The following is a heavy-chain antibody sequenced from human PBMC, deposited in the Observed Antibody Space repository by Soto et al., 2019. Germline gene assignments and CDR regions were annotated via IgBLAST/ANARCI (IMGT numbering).Heavy chain of an antibody. CDR2: ISSSSTTK. CDR3: ARALTEGELRYFAS. D-gene: IGHD3-16*01. V-gene: IGHV3-48*02. J-gene: IGHJ4*02. CDR1: GFIFSRYS. Sequence: GGSLRLSCAGSGFIFSRYSMNWVRQAPGKGLEWVSYISSSSTTKYYADSVQGRFTISRDNAGNSLYLQMDSLRDEDTAVYYCARALTEGELRYFASWGQGTLVTVS.